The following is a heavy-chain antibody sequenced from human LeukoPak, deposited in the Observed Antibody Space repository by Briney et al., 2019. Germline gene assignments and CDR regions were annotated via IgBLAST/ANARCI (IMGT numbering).Heavy chain of an antibody. D-gene: IGHD6-19*01. CDR3: AYHTGIAVAAFDY. J-gene: IGHJ4*02. CDR2: ISGSGGST. Sequence: GGSLRLSGAASGFTFSSYAMSWVRQAPGKGLEWVSAISGSGGSTYYADSVKGRFTISRDNSKNTLYLQMNSLRAEDTAVYYCAYHTGIAVAAFDYWGQGTLVTVSS. CDR1: GFTFSSYA. V-gene: IGHV3-23*01.